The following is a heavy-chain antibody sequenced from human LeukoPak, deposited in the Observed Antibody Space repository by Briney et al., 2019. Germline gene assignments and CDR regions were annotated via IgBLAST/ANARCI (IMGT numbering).Heavy chain of an antibody. D-gene: IGHD3-16*01. V-gene: IGHV3-53*01. CDR3: ARGLVRGSWETHYYYYGMDV. CDR1: GFTVSSNY. J-gene: IGHJ6*02. CDR2: IYSGGST. Sequence: GGSLRLSCAASGFTVSSNYMSWVRQAPGTGLEWVSVIYSGGSTYYADSVKGRFTISRDNSKNTLYLQMNSLRAEDTAVYYCARGLVRGSWETHYYYYGMDVWGQGTTVTVSS.